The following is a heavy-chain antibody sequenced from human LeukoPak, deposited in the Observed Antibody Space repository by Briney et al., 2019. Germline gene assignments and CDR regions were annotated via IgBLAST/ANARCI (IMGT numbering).Heavy chain of an antibody. Sequence: SETLSLTCAVSSYSITSGYYWGWIRQPPGKGLEWIGGIYRGGSIYYNPSLKSRVTISVDTSKNQFSLELTSVTAADTAVYYCASTPYSLRVSGASLYYFDFWGQGTLVTVSS. D-gene: IGHD2-15*01. J-gene: IGHJ4*02. V-gene: IGHV4-38-2*01. CDR2: IYRGGSI. CDR1: SYSITSGYY. CDR3: ASTPYSLRVSGASLYYFDF.